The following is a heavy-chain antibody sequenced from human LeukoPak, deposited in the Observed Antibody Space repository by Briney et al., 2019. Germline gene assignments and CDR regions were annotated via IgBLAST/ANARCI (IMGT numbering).Heavy chain of an antibody. D-gene: IGHD6-19*01. CDR2: IYSSGTT. V-gene: IGHV4-4*07. Sequence: SETLSLTYSVAGGSVSSYYWSWIRQPAGKGLEWIGRIYSSGTTNYNPSLKSRVTMSLDTSKNRFSLKLSSVTAADTAVYYCARGPRSGHHDYWGQGLLVTVSS. CDR3: ARGPRSGHHDY. CDR1: GGSVSSYY. J-gene: IGHJ4*02.